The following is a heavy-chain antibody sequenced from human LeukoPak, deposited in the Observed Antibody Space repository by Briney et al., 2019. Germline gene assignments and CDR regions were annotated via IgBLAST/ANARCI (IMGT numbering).Heavy chain of an antibody. D-gene: IGHD3-16*02. CDR2: IRYDGSNE. V-gene: IGHV3-30*02. J-gene: IGHJ4*02. CDR1: GFTFSSYA. CDR3: AKQGGGYTSYYFDY. Sequence: GGSLRLSCAASGFTFSSYAMHWVRQAPGKGLEWVAFIRYDGSNEYYPDSVKGRFTISRDNSKNTLYLQMDPLRAEDTAVYYCAKQGGGYTSYYFDYWGQGTLVTVSS.